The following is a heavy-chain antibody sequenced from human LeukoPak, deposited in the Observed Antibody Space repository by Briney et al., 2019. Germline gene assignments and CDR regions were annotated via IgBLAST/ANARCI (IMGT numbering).Heavy chain of an antibody. CDR3: ARDSAGMSDAFDI. CDR1: GFTFSSYG. CDR2: ISYDGSNK. D-gene: IGHD6-13*01. Sequence: GGSLRLSCAASGFTFSSYGMHWVRQAPGKGLEWVAVISYDGSNKYYADSVKGRFTISRDNSKNTLYLQMNSLRAEDTAVYYCARDSAGMSDAFDIWGQGTMVTVSS. J-gene: IGHJ3*02. V-gene: IGHV3-30*19.